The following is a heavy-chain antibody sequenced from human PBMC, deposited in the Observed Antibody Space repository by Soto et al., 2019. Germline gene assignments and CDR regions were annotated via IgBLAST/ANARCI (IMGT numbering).Heavy chain of an antibody. V-gene: IGHV4-39*01. CDR3: ARHVNPWAQGAFDI. CDR2: IYYSGST. J-gene: IGHJ3*02. CDR1: GGSISSSSYY. Sequence: SETLSLTCTVSGGSISSSSYYWGWIRQPPGKGLEWIGSIYYSGSTYYNPSLKSRVTISVDTSKNQFSLKLSSVTAADTAVYYCARHVNPWAQGAFDIWGQGTMVPVSS. D-gene: IGHD7-27*01.